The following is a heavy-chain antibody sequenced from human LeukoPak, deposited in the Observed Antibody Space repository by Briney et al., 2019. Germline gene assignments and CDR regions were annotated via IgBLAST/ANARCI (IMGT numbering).Heavy chain of an antibody. Sequence: RGESLKISCKGSGYSFTSYWIGWVRQMPGKGLEWMGIIYPGDSDIRYRPSFQGQVTISADKSLSTAYLQWSSLQASDTAMYYCARLTGTEDYGAIFFDYWGQGTLVTVSS. CDR2: IYPGDSDI. V-gene: IGHV5-51*01. D-gene: IGHD4-17*01. J-gene: IGHJ4*02. CDR3: ARLTGTEDYGAIFFDY. CDR1: GYSFTSYW.